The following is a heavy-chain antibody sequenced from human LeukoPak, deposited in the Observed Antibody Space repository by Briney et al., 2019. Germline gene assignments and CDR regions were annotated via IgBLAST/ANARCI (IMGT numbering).Heavy chain of an antibody. CDR3: ARERYVSGLDC. V-gene: IGHV4-59*01. CDR1: GGSISNCY. D-gene: IGHD3-10*01. CDR2: IYNSGST. Sequence: SETLSLTCTVSGGSISNCYWSWIRQAPGKGLEWIGYIYNSGSTNYNPSLKGRFTISIDNSKNKFSLKLSNVTAADTAVYYCARERYVSGLDCWDQGTLVTVSS. J-gene: IGHJ4*02.